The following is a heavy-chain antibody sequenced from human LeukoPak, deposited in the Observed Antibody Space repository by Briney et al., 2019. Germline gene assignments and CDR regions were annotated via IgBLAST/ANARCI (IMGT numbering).Heavy chain of an antibody. D-gene: IGHD6-13*01. Sequence: ASVKFSCNASRVTFTSYVITWVRQSPGQGLEWMGGIIPIFGTANYAQKFQGRVTITEDESTSTVYTEMSRVRSEDTAVYYCARDSRSWYLGAFDIWGQGTMVTVSS. CDR3: ARDSRSWYLGAFDI. CDR1: RVTFTSYV. J-gene: IGHJ3*02. CDR2: IIPIFGTA. V-gene: IGHV1-69*13.